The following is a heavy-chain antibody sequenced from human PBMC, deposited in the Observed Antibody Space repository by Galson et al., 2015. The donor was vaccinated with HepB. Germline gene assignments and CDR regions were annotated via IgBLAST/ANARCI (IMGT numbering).Heavy chain of an antibody. V-gene: IGHV3-33*01. J-gene: IGHJ6*02. D-gene: IGHD3-10*01. CDR2: IYYDGSKK. CDR3: ARVRVDKEASYYFGMDV. Sequence: SLRLSCAASGFTFSGYDMHWVRQAPGQGLEWVAAIYYDGSKKYYADSVTGRFTISRDNSKQTLHLQMSSLRAEDTAVYYCARVRVDKEASYYFGMDVWGQGTTVTVSS. CDR1: GFTFSGYD.